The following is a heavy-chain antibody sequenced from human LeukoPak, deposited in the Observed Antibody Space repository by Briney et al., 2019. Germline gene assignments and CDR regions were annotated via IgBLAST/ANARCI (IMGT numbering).Heavy chain of an antibody. J-gene: IGHJ1*01. D-gene: IGHD1-26*01. CDR3: ATDLSGSEDR. CDR2: MNTDGRTT. Sequence: GGSLRLSCVASGFTFGSYWMHWVRQVPGKGLVWVSRMNTDGRTTDYADSVKGRFTISRDNAKNTLYLQMNSLRADDTALYYCATDLSGSEDRCGQGTLVTVSS. CDR1: GFTFGSYW. V-gene: IGHV3-74*01.